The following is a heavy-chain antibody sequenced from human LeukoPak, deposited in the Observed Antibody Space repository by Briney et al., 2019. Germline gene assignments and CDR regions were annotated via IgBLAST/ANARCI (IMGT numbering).Heavy chain of an antibody. CDR1: GFTFNNYW. V-gene: IGHV3-74*01. CDR3: LAGYYYYYMDV. Sequence: PWGSLTLSCAASGFTFNNYWRHWVRQPPGKGLVWIARTNTHGTSANYADSVKGRFIISRDNANNTLYLQMNGLRDEDTGVYYALAGYYYYYMDVWGKGTTVTVSS. D-gene: IGHD6-13*01. J-gene: IGHJ6*03. CDR2: TNTHGTSA.